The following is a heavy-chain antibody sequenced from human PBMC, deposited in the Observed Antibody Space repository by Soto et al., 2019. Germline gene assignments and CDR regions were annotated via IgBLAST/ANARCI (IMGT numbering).Heavy chain of an antibody. V-gene: IGHV3-9*01. Sequence: GGSLRLSCAGSGFTFRWFGMNWVRQAPGKGLEWVSGISWNSGSIGYADSVKGRFTISRDNAKNSLYLQMNSLRAEDTALYYCAKLSSLKGVYYFDYWGQGTLVTVSS. CDR3: AKLSSLKGVYYFDY. J-gene: IGHJ4*02. D-gene: IGHD3-16*01. CDR1: GFTFRWFG. CDR2: ISWNSGSI.